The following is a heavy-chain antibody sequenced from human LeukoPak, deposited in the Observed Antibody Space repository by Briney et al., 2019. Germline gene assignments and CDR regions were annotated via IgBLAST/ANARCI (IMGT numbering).Heavy chain of an antibody. CDR3: ATSTAAAGTD. D-gene: IGHD6-13*01. CDR2: IKQDGSEK. V-gene: IGHV3-7*01. J-gene: IGHJ4*02. Sequence: GGSLRLSCAASGFTFSSYAMSWVRQAPGKGLEWVANIKQDGSEKYYVDSVKGRFTISRGNAKNSLYLQMDSLRAEDTAVYYCATSTAAAGTDWGQGTLVTVSS. CDR1: GFTFSSYA.